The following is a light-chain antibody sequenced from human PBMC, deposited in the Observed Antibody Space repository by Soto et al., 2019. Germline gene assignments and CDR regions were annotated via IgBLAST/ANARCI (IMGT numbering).Light chain of an antibody. CDR3: QQYSNWLMLT. V-gene: IGKV3-15*01. CDR2: GAS. Sequence: EIVMTQSPATLSVSTGERATLSCRASQSISSNLAWYQQKPGQTPRLLIYGASTRATGIPARFSGSGSGTEFTLTISSLQSEDFAIYYCQQYSNWLMLTFGGRNKADI. J-gene: IGKJ4*01. CDR1: QSISSN.